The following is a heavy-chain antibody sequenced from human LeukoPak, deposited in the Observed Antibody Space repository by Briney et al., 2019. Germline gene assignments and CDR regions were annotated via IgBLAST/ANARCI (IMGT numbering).Heavy chain of an antibody. J-gene: IGHJ4*02. CDR2: VKSKTDGETT. CDR1: GFTFINAW. Sequence: GGSLRLSCAASGFTFINAWMSWVRQAPGKGLEWVGRVKSKTDGETTDYAAPVKGRFTISRDDSKNTLYLQMNSLKTEDIAVYYCTTLTGSGWYRVDYWGQGTLVTVSS. D-gene: IGHD6-19*01. V-gene: IGHV3-15*01. CDR3: TTLTGSGWYRVDY.